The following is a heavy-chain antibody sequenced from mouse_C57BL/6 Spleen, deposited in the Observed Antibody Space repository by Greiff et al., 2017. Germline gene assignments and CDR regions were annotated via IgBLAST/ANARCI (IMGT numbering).Heavy chain of an antibody. J-gene: IGHJ3*01. V-gene: IGHV5-17*01. CDR1: GFTFSDYG. D-gene: IGHD4-1*02. CDR2: ISSGSSTI. CDR3: ARGGQRGRGWFAY. Sequence: EVKLMESGGGLVKPGGSLKLSCAASGFTFSDYGMHWVRQAPEKGLEWVAYISSGSSTIYYADTVQGRFTISRDNAKNTLFLQMTSLRSEDTAMYYCARGGQRGRGWFAYWGQGTLVTVSA.